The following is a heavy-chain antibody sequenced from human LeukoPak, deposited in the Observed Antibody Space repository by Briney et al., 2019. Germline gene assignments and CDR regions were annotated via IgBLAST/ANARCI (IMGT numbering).Heavy chain of an antibody. J-gene: IGHJ3*02. V-gene: IGHV4-61*02. Sequence: SETLSLTCTVSGGSISSGSYYWSWIRQPAGKGLEWIGRIYTSGSTNYNPSLKSRVTISVDTSKNQFSLKLSSVTAADTAVYYCAREADCTNGVCYTHAFDIWGHGTMVTVSS. CDR1: GGSISSGSYY. D-gene: IGHD2-8*01. CDR2: IYTSGST. CDR3: AREADCTNGVCYTHAFDI.